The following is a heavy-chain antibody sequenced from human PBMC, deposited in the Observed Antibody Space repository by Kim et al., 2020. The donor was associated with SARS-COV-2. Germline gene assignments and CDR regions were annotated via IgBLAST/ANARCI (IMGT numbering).Heavy chain of an antibody. J-gene: IGHJ4*02. CDR1: GGSISSYY. V-gene: IGHV4-59*01. CDR3: ARGGRYSSSWIFDY. D-gene: IGHD6-13*01. Sequence: SETLSLTCTVSGGSISSYYWSWIRQPPGKGLEWIGYIYYSGSTNYNPSLKSRVTISVDTSKNQFSLKLSSVTAADTAVYYCARGGRYSSSWIFDYWGQGTLVTVSS. CDR2: IYYSGST.